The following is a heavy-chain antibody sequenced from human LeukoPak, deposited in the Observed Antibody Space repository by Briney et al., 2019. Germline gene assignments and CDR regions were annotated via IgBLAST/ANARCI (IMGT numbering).Heavy chain of an antibody. V-gene: IGHV3-48*03. Sequence: GGSLRLSCAASGFPFSSYEMNWVRQAPGKRLQWVSYISSSGNKIYYAASVKGRFTISRDNAKNSLYLQIDNLRAEDTAVYYCARGQRPQYTSTWDNWFDPWGQGTQVTVSS. CDR2: ISSSGNKI. D-gene: IGHD2-2*01. J-gene: IGHJ5*02. CDR1: GFPFSSYE. CDR3: ARGQRPQYTSTWDNWFDP.